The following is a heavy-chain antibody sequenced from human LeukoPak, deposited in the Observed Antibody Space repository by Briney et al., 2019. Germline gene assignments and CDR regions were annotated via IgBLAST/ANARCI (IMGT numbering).Heavy chain of an antibody. CDR1: GFTVSSNY. Sequence: GGSLRLSCAASGFTVSSNYMTWVRQGPGKGLEWVSVIYPDGRTYYADSVKGRFTISRDNPKNTLYLQMNSLRVEDTAVYYCARADYGYGDWGQGTLVTVSS. CDR2: IYPDGRT. D-gene: IGHD5-18*01. J-gene: IGHJ4*02. V-gene: IGHV3-53*01. CDR3: ARADYGYGD.